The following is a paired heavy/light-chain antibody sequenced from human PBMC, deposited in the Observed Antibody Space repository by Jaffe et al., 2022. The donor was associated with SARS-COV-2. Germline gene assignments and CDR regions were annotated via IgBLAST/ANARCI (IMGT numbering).Light chain of an antibody. CDR2: AAS. CDR3: QQYYSFPRT. V-gene: IGKV1D-8*01. CDR1: QGISSY. J-gene: IGKJ1*01. Sequence: VIWMTQSPSLLSASTGDRVTISCRMSQGISSYLAWYQQKPGKAPELLIYAASTLQSGVPSRFSGSGSGTDFTLTISCLQSEDFATYYCQQYYSFPRTFGQGTKVEIK.
Heavy chain of an antibody. J-gene: IGHJ6*02. CDR3: ARDQGWEIAAGIYYYYGMDV. CDR1: GFTFSDYY. D-gene: IGHD6-13*01. V-gene: IGHV3-11*06. CDR2: ISSSSSYT. Sequence: QVQLVESGGGLVKPGGSLRLSCAASGFTFSDYYMSWIRQAPGKGLEWVSYISSSSSYTNYADSVKGRFTISRDNAKNSLYLQMNSLRAEDTAVYYCARDQGWEIAAGIYYYYGMDVWGQGTTVTVSS.